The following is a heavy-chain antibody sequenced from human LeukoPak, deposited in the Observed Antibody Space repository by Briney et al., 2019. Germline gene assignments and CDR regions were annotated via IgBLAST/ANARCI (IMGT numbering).Heavy chain of an antibody. Sequence: GGTLRLSCAASGFTFSSYGMSWVRQAPGKGLEWVSGISGSGGSTYYADSVKGRFTISRDNSKNTLYLQMNSLRAEDTAVYYCAKGIMGATKFDYWGLGTLVTVSS. D-gene: IGHD1-26*01. J-gene: IGHJ4*02. CDR1: GFTFSSYG. CDR3: AKGIMGATKFDY. CDR2: ISGSGGST. V-gene: IGHV3-23*01.